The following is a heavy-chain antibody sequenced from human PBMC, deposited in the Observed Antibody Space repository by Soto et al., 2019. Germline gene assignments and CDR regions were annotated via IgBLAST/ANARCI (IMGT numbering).Heavy chain of an antibody. V-gene: IGHV1-8*01. CDR3: ARGGVVPARPLTENSYCYYGRDV. D-gene: IGHD2-2*01. CDR1: GYTFTSYD. CDR2: MNPNSGNT. Sequence: GASVKVSCKASGYTFTSYDINWVRQATGQGLEWMGWMNPNSGNTGYAQKFQGRVTMTRNTSISTAYMELSSLRSEDTAVYYCARGGVVPARPLTENSYCYYGRDVWAQGPTVTVAS. J-gene: IGHJ6*02.